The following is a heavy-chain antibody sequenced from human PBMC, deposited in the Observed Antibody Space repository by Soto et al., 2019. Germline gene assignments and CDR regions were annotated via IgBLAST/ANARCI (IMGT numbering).Heavy chain of an antibody. D-gene: IGHD2-15*01. CDR2: IDPSDSYT. V-gene: IGHV5-10-1*01. CDR3: ARHKCSGGSCYSNYYYGMDV. CDR1: GYSFTSYW. Sequence: XESLTISGKGSGYSFTSYWISLVRQMPGKGLEWMGRIDPSDSYTNYSPSFQGHVTISADKSISTAYLQWSSLKASDTAMYYCARHKCSGGSCYSNYYYGMDVWGQGTTVTVSS. J-gene: IGHJ6*02.